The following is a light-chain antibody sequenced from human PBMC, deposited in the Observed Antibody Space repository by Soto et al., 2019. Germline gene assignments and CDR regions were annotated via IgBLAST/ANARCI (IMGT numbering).Light chain of an antibody. J-gene: IGLJ2*01. CDR3: SSYAGSNTVV. V-gene: IGLV2-8*01. Sequence: QSALTQPPSASGSPGQSVTISCTGTSSDVGDYNYVSWYHQHPGKAPKVMIYEAYKRPSGVPDRFSGSKSGNTASLTVSGLQAEDEADYYCSSYAGSNTVVFGGGTKVTVL. CDR1: SSDVGDYNY. CDR2: EAY.